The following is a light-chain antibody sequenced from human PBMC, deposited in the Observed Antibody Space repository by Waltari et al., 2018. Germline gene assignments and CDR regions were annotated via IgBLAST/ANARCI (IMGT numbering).Light chain of an antibody. V-gene: IGKV3-15*01. J-gene: IGKJ2*01. CDR3: QQYNDWPPSYT. CDR1: QSVRSN. CDR2: GTS. Sequence: PGERVTLSCRASQSVRSNLAWYQQKPGQAPRLLIYGTSTRATGIPARFSGSGSGTDFILTITRVQSGDFAVYYCQQYNDWPPSYTFGQGTRLEIK.